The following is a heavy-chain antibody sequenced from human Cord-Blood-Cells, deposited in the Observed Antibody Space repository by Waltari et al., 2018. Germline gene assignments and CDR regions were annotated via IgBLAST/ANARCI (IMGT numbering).Heavy chain of an antibody. CDR3: ARGRRSNYVDY. Sequence: EVQLVEAGGGLVKPGGSLRLSCAASGFTFSGYSSNWVRQAPGKGSEWVSAISSSSSYIYYADSVKGRFTISRDNAKNSLYLQMNSLRAEDTAVYYCARGRRSNYVDYWGQGTLVTVSS. D-gene: IGHD4-4*01. CDR2: ISSSSSYI. J-gene: IGHJ4*02. V-gene: IGHV3-21*01. CDR1: GFTFSGYS.